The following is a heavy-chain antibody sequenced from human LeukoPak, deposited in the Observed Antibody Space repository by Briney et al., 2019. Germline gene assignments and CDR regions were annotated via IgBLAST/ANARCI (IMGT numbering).Heavy chain of an antibody. CDR1: GFTFSSHA. CDR2: IYSDAIST. V-gene: IGHV3-74*01. CDR3: VRGLGGYSYGP. D-gene: IGHD5-18*01. J-gene: IGHJ4*02. Sequence: GESLRLSCAASGFTFSSHAMDWVRQAPGKGLVWVSRIYSDAISTNYADSVKGRFTISRDNAKNTLYLQMNSLRAEDTAVYYCVRGLGGYSYGPWGQGTLVTVSS.